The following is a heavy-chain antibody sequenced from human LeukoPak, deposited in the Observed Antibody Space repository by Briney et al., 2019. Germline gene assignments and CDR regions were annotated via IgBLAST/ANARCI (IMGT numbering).Heavy chain of an antibody. V-gene: IGHV3-30*03. CDR3: ARAPTYDFWSGYYAFDI. CDR1: GFTFSSYG. D-gene: IGHD3-3*01. CDR2: ISYDGSNK. J-gene: IGHJ3*02. Sequence: GGSLRLSCAASGFTFSSYGMHWVRQAPGKGLEWVAVISYDGSNKYYADSVKGRFTISRDNSKNTLYLQMNSLRAEDTAVYYCARAPTYDFWSGYYAFDIWGQGTMVTVSS.